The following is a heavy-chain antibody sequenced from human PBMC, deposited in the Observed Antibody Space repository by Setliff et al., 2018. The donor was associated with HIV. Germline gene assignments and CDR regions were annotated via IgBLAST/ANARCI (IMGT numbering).Heavy chain of an antibody. CDR3: ARVFYSRGSGYYKGLDY. Sequence: ASVKVSCKASGYTFTSNDVYWARQATGQGLEWMGWMNPDSGNTGYAQKFQGRVTLTRNTSLTTAYMELSSLRSEDTALYYCARVFYSRGSGYYKGLDYWGQGTLVTVSS. CDR1: GYTFTSND. V-gene: IGHV1-8*02. D-gene: IGHD3-3*01. J-gene: IGHJ4*02. CDR2: MNPDSGNT.